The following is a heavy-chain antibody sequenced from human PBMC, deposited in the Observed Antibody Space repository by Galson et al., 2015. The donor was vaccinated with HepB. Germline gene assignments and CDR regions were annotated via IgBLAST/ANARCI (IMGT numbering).Heavy chain of an antibody. Sequence: PALVKPTQTLTLTCSCSGFSLTTSAMRVSWIRQPPGKALEWLARIDWDDKKFYSTSLRTRLTISTDTSKNQVGLTMTDMDPVDTATYFCARTSGYNYGDYYYYGMDVWGQGTTVTISS. CDR2: IDWDDKK. V-gene: IGHV2-70*04. D-gene: IGHD5-18*01. CDR3: ARTSGYNYGDYYYYGMDV. J-gene: IGHJ6*02. CDR1: GFSLTTSAMR.